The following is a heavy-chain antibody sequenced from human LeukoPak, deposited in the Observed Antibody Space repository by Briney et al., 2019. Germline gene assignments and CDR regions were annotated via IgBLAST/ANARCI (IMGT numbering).Heavy chain of an antibody. J-gene: IGHJ4*02. D-gene: IGHD2-2*01. CDR3: TRAGGGYCSGTSCYGIDY. CDR1: GFTFGDYA. CDR2: IISKAYGGTT. V-gene: IGHV3-49*03. Sequence: GGSLRLSCTASGFTFGDYAMSWFRQAPGEGLEWVGVIISKAYGGTTEYAASVKGRFTISRDDSKSIAYLQMNSLKTEDTAVYYCTRAGGGYCSGTSCYGIDYWGQGTLVTVSS.